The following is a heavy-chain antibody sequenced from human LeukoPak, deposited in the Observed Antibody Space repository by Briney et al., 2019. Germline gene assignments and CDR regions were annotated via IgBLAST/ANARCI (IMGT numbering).Heavy chain of an antibody. CDR1: GFTFSSYA. V-gene: IGHV3-30-3*01. CDR3: ARDGLGGYSGYDRHYYYCGMDV. J-gene: IGHJ6*02. CDR2: ISYDGSNK. D-gene: IGHD5-12*01. Sequence: PGRSLRLSCAASGFTFSSYAMHWVRQAPGKGLEWVAVISYDGSNKYYADSVKGRFTISRDNSKNTLYLQMNSLRAEDTAVYYCARDGLGGYSGYDRHYYYCGMDVWGQGTTVTVSS.